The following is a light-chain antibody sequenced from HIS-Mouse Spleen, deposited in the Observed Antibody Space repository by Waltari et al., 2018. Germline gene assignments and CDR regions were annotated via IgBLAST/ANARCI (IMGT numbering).Light chain of an antibody. CDR3: SSYTSSSTPYV. V-gene: IGLV2-14*03. CDR2: DVS. J-gene: IGLJ1*01. Sequence: QSALTQPASVSGSPGQSITISCTGTSRDVGGDNYVSWYQQHPGKAPKLMIYDVSNRPSGVSNRFSGSKSGNTASLTISGLQAEDEADYYCSSYTSSSTPYVFGTGTKVTVL. CDR1: SRDVGGDNY.